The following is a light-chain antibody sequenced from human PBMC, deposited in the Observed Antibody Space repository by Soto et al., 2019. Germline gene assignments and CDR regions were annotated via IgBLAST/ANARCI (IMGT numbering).Light chain of an antibody. CDR3: QQYDKYST. CDR2: DAS. Sequence: IQMTQSPSTLSASVGDTVTITCRASQTISVSLAWYRQKPGKAPNLLIYDASTFQEGVPSRFSGRGSGTEFTLTVNRLQPDDFATYFCQQYDKYSTFGHGTKVDVK. CDR1: QTISVS. J-gene: IGKJ1*01. V-gene: IGKV1-5*01.